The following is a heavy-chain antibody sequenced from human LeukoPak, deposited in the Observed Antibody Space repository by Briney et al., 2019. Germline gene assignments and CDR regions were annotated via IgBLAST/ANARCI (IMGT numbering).Heavy chain of an antibody. CDR1: GGTSNSHA. V-gene: IGHV1-69*04. D-gene: IGHD3-22*01. J-gene: IGHJ4*02. CDR2: IIPNLGTT. Sequence: SVKVSCKASGGTSNSHAISWVRQAPGQGLEWMGRIIPNLGTTNRAQNFQDRVPLTADKSTNTAYMELTSLTSDDTAVYYCATTNDGGGYQWGDFFDFWGQGTLVTVSS. CDR3: ATTNDGGGYQWGDFFDF.